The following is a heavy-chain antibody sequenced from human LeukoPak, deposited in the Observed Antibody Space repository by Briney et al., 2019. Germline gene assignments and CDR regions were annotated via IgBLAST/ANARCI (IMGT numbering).Heavy chain of an antibody. D-gene: IGHD6-13*01. CDR3: ARQGSRSWYWPFDY. V-gene: IGHV5-51*01. Sequence: KPGESLKISCEGSGYSFPSYWIAWVRQMPGKGLEWMGIIFPGDSDTRYSPSFQGQVTISADKSISTAYLQWSSLKASDTAMYYCARQGSRSWYWPFDYWGQGTLVTVSS. CDR1: GYSFPSYW. CDR2: IFPGDSDT. J-gene: IGHJ4*02.